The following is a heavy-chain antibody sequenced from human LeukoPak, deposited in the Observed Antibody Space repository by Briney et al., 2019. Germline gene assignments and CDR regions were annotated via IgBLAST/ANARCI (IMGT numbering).Heavy chain of an antibody. V-gene: IGHV4-59*01. CDR3: ARDTGPHAFDI. J-gene: IGHJ3*02. CDR2: IYYSGST. CDR1: GGSISSYY. Sequence: SETLSLTCTVSGGSISSYYWSWIRQPPGKGLEWIGNIYYSGSTNYSPSLKSRVTISVDTSKNQFSLKLSSATAADTAVYYCARDTGPHAFDIWGQGTMVTVSS.